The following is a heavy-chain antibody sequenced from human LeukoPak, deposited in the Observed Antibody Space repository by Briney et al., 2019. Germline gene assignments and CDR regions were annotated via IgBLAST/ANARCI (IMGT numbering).Heavy chain of an antibody. V-gene: IGHV4-4*02. D-gene: IGHD3-3*01. Sequence: SGTLSLTCAVSGGSISSSNWWSWVRQPPGKGLEWIGEINHSGSTNYNPSLKSRVTISVDTSKNQFSLKLSSVTAADTAVYYCARGHYYDFWSGYYGYWGQGTLVTVSS. J-gene: IGHJ4*02. CDR1: GGSISSSNW. CDR2: INHSGST. CDR3: ARGHYYDFWSGYYGY.